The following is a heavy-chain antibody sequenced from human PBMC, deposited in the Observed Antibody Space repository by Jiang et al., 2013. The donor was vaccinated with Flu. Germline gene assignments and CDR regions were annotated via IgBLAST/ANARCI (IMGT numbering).Heavy chain of an antibody. Sequence: GLVQPGGSLRLSCAASGFTFSSYWMSWVRQAPGKGLEWVANIKQDGSEKYYVDSVKGRFTISRDNAKNSLYLQMNSLRAEDTAVYYCAREETPMVRGKLGGYFDYWGQGTLVTVSS. CDR1: GFTFSSYW. J-gene: IGHJ4*02. V-gene: IGHV3-7*03. CDR3: AREETPMVRGKLGGYFDY. CDR2: IKQDGSEK. D-gene: IGHD3-10*01.